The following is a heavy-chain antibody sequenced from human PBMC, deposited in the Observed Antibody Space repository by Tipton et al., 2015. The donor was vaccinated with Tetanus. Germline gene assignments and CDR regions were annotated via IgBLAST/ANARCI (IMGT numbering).Heavy chain of an antibody. CDR2: ISPGDSEA. J-gene: IGHJ5*02. CDR3: ARLPKHYSASGTT. CDR1: GHNSRSYW. D-gene: IGHD3-10*01. Sequence: QSGAEVKKPGESLKISCQASGHNSRSYWINWVRQMPGKGLEWMGIISPGDSEASYSPSFQGQITITADKSTSTAYLQWSSLKASDTAIYFCARLPKHYSASGTTWGQGTLVTVSS. V-gene: IGHV5-51*01.